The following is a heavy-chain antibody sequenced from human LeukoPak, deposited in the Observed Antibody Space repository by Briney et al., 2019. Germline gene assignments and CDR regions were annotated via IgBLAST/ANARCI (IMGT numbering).Heavy chain of an antibody. CDR2: ISTSSSYI. Sequence: GGSLRLSCAASGFTFNIYTMNWVRQAPGKGLEWVSSISTSSSYIYYADSVKGRFTISRDNAKNSLYLQINSLRVEDTAVYYCARSQRIDWNFDYWGQGTLVTVSS. J-gene: IGHJ4*02. D-gene: IGHD3-9*01. CDR1: GFTFNIYT. V-gene: IGHV3-21*04. CDR3: ARSQRIDWNFDY.